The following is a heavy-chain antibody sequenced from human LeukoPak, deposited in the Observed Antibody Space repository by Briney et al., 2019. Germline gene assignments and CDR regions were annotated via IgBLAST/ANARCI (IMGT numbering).Heavy chain of an antibody. V-gene: IGHV4-34*01. CDR2: INHSGST. Sequence: SETLSLTCAVYGXXXXGYYWSWIRQPPXXXXXXXXXINHSGSTNYNPSLKSRVTISVDTSKTQFSLKLSSVTAADTAVYYCVYDFWSGWGEAFDIWGQGTMVTVSS. J-gene: IGHJ3*02. CDR3: VYDFWSGWGEAFDI. CDR1: GXXXXGYY. D-gene: IGHD3-3*01.